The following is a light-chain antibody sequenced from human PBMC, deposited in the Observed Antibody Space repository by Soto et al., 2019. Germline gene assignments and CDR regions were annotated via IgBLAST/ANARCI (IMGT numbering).Light chain of an antibody. CDR3: QHRNKYPPFT. Sequence: IQLTQSPSSLSASVGDRVSITCRASQDIKTYLAWYQQKQGKAPKLLISGTFTLQSGVPSRFNGSGSGTDFTLTISRLQPEDFATYYCQHRNKYPPFTFGPGTKVDLE. CDR1: QDIKTY. V-gene: IGKV1-9*01. CDR2: GTF. J-gene: IGKJ3*01.